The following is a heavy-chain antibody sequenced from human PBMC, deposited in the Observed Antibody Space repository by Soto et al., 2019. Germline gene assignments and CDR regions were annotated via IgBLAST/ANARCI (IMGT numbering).Heavy chain of an antibody. CDR1: GFTFSSYA. J-gene: IGHJ6*02. Sequence: EVQLLESGGGLVQPGGSLRLSCAASGFTFSSYAMSWVRQAPGKGLEWVSAISGSGGSTYYADSVKGRFTISRDNSKNTLYLQMNSPRAEDTAVYYCAKSRRSTYYGMDVWGQGTTVTVSS. CDR3: AKSRRSTYYGMDV. V-gene: IGHV3-23*01. CDR2: ISGSGGST. D-gene: IGHD4-17*01.